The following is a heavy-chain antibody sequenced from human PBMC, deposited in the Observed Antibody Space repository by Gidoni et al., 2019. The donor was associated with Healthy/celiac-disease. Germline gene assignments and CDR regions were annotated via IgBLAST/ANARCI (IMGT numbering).Heavy chain of an antibody. CDR1: GYIFTDYC. CDR2: VCTANGGT. CDR3: ARDDNGDRNDFDS. Sequence: VQLVQSGAEVKKPGASVKVSCKASGYIFTDYCIHWVRQAPGQGLESVGFVCTANGGTNYARKFRGRVTMTSDTSISTAYMELTSLTSDDTAVYYCARDDNGDRNDFDSWGQGTLVTVSP. V-gene: IGHV1-2*02. J-gene: IGHJ4*02. D-gene: IGHD4-17*01.